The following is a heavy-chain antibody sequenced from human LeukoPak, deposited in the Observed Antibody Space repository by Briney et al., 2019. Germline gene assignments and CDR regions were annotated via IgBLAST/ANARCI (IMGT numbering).Heavy chain of an antibody. CDR2: INSANGNT. CDR1: GYTFANYA. Sequence: GASVKVSCKASGYTFANYAMHWVRQAPGQSLEWMGWINSANGNTKYSQKFQGRVTITRDTSVSTAYMELSSLRSEDTAVYYCARDGRFIVADYYYGMDVWGQGTTVTVSS. D-gene: IGHD1-26*01. J-gene: IGHJ6*02. V-gene: IGHV1-3*04. CDR3: ARDGRFIVADYYYGMDV.